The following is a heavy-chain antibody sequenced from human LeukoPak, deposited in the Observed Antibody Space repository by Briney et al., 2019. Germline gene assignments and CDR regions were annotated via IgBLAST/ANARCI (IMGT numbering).Heavy chain of an antibody. J-gene: IGHJ4*02. CDR1: GFTFDDYA. D-gene: IGHD2-21*02. CDR3: AKDTCGGDCYVVT. Sequence: PGGSLRLSCAASGFTFDDYAMHWVRQAPGKGLEWVSGISWNSGSIGYADSVKGRFTISRDNAKNPLYLQMNSLRAEDTALYYCAKDTCGGDCYVVTWGQGTLVTVSS. V-gene: IGHV3-9*01. CDR2: ISWNSGSI.